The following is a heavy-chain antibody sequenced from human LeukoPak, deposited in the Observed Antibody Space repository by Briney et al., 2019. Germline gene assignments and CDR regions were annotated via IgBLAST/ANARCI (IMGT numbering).Heavy chain of an antibody. CDR1: GGSIYSHY. D-gene: IGHD6-19*01. J-gene: IGHJ4*02. CDR2: IYYKGNT. V-gene: IGHV4-59*08. CDR3: MRRDTGWNYSDY. Sequence: SSETLSLTCGVSGGSIYSHYWGWIRQPPGKGLEWIGDIYYKGNTNYNTSLKSRVTISLDTSKNHLSLTLTSVVAADTAIYYCMRRDTGWNYSDYWGQGILVTVSS.